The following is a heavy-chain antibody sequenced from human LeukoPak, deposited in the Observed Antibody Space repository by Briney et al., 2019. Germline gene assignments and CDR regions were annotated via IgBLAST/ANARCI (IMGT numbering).Heavy chain of an antibody. CDR2: ISGSGGST. V-gene: IGHV3-23*01. J-gene: IGHJ3*02. Sequence: PGGSLRLSCAASGFTFSSYAMSWVRQAPGKGLEWVSAISGSGGSTYYADSVKGRFTISRDNSKNTLYLQMNSLRAEDTAVYYCAKDWDIVVVVAAIGAFDIWGQGTMVTVSS. D-gene: IGHD2-15*01. CDR1: GFTFSSYA. CDR3: AKDWDIVVVVAAIGAFDI.